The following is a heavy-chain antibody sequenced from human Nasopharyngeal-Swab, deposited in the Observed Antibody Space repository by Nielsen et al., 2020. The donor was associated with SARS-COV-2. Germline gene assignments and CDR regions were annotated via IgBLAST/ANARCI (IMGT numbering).Heavy chain of an antibody. CDR2: IYYSGST. Sequence: SETRCPTCIVSGGSISSSSYYWGWIRQPPGKGLEWIGSIYYSGSTYYNPSLKSRVTISVDTSKNQFSLKLSSVTAADTAVYYCARLSGSSWYVEYFQHWGQGTLVTVSS. CDR3: ARLSGSSWYVEYFQH. J-gene: IGHJ1*01. D-gene: IGHD6-13*01. CDR1: GGSISSSSYY. V-gene: IGHV4-39*01.